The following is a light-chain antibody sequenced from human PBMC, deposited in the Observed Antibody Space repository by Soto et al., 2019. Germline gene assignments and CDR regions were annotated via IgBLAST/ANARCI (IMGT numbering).Light chain of an antibody. Sequence: QSALTQPPSASGSPGQSVTISCTGTSSDVGGYNYVSWYQQHPGKAPKLMIYEVSKRPSGVPDRFSGSKSGNPASLTVSGLQPEDEADYYCSSYAASNDLGVFGTGTKVTVL. CDR1: SSDVGGYNY. CDR3: SSYAASNDLGV. CDR2: EVS. J-gene: IGLJ1*01. V-gene: IGLV2-8*01.